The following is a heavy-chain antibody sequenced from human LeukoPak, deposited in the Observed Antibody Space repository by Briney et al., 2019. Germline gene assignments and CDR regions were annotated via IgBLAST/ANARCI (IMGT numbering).Heavy chain of an antibody. CDR3: ARVRSYYDFWSGYPGGGYFDY. V-gene: IGHV4-34*01. D-gene: IGHD3-3*01. CDR1: GGSFSGYY. Sequence: SETLSLTCAVYGGSFSGYYWSWIRQPPGKGLEWIGEINHSGSTNYNPSLKSRVTISVDTSKNQFSLKLSSVTAADTAVYYCARVRSYYDFWSGYPGGGYFDYWGQGTLVTVSS. CDR2: INHSGST. J-gene: IGHJ4*02.